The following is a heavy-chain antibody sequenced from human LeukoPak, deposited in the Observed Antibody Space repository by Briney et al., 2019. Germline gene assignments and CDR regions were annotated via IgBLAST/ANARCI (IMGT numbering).Heavy chain of an antibody. CDR2: INYSERT. J-gene: IGHJ4*02. V-gene: IGHV4-59*08. D-gene: IGHD3-3*01. CDR3: ARLDWSGFYFDF. Sequence: SETLSLTCTVSGGSFSSYYWSWIRQPPGKGLEWIGYINYSERTNYNPSLKSRVTISIGTSKNEFSLNLSSVTAADTAVFYCARLDWSGFYFDFWGQGTLVTVSS. CDR1: GGSFSSYY.